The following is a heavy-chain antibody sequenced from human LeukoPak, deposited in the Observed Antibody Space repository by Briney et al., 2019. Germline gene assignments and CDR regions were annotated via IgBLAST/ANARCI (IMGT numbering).Heavy chain of an antibody. CDR1: GYTFSDYY. D-gene: IGHD3-9*01. V-gene: IGHV1-69*13. J-gene: IGHJ4*02. Sequence: SVKVSCKASGYTFSDYYMHWVRQAPGQGLEWMAWIIPIFGTANYAQKFQGRVTITADESTSTAYMELSSLRSEDTAVYYCASPQMTYYDILTGYYDYFDYWGQGTLVTVSS. CDR2: IIPIFGTA. CDR3: ASPQMTYYDILTGYYDYFDY.